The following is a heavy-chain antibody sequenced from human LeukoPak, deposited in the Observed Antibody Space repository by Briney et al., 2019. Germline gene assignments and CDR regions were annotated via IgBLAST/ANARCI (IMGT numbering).Heavy chain of an antibody. Sequence: GGSLRLSCAASGFTFSDYYMSWIRQAPGKGLEWVSYISSSGSTIYYADSVKGRFTISRDNAKNSLYLQMNSLRAEDTAVYYCARDPSGIAAAATFDYWGQGTLVTVSS. CDR3: ARDPSGIAAAATFDY. CDR2: ISSSGSTI. V-gene: IGHV3-11*01. CDR1: GFTFSDYY. J-gene: IGHJ4*02. D-gene: IGHD6-13*01.